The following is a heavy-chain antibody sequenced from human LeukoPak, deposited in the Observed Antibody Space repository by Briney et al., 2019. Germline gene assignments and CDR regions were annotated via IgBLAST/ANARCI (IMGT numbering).Heavy chain of an antibody. J-gene: IGHJ6*02. V-gene: IGHV3-30*04. CDR2: ISYDGSNK. D-gene: IGHD6-6*01. CDR3: ARDLYSSSSHQYYYYYGMDV. CDR1: GFTFSSYA. Sequence: QSGGSLRLSCAASGFTFSSYAMHWVRQAPGKGLEWVAVISYDGSNKYYADSVKGRFTISRDNSKNTLYLQMNSLRAEDTAVYYCARDLYSSSSHQYYYYYGMDVWGQGTTVTVSS.